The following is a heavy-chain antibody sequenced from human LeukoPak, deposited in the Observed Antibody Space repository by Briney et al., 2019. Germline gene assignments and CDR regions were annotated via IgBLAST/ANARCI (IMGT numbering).Heavy chain of an antibody. CDR1: GYTFTSYD. CDR2: MNPNSGNT. V-gene: IGHV1-8*01. CDR3: ARRITMVRGVIIKRWRGDGMDV. Sequence: ASVKVSCKASGYTFTSYDINWVRQATGQGLEWMGWMNPNSGNTGYAQKFQGRVTMTRNTSISTAYMELSSLRSEDTAVYHCARRITMVRGVIIKRWRGDGMDVWGQGTTVTVSS. J-gene: IGHJ6*02. D-gene: IGHD3-10*01.